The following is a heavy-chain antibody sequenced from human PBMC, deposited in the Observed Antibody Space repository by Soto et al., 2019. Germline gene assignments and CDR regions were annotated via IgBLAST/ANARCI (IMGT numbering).Heavy chain of an antibody. J-gene: IGHJ4*02. D-gene: IGHD6-19*01. Sequence: EVQLVESGGGLVKPGGSLRLACAASGFTFSSYTMNWVRQAPGKGLEYISSISTGSAYTYYADSVKGRFTISRDNADNSLYLQMDILRAEDTAVYYCATSSGWSDLWGQGTLVTVSP. CDR2: ISTGSAYT. V-gene: IGHV3-21*06. CDR1: GFTFSSYT. CDR3: ATSSGWSDL.